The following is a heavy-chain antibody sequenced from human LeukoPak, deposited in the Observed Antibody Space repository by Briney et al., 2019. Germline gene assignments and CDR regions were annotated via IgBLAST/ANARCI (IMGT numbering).Heavy chain of an antibody. CDR1: GFTFRSYG. CDR3: VRGAYGDYTLFDY. J-gene: IGHJ4*02. V-gene: IGHV3-33*08. Sequence: PGGSLSLSCAASGFTFRSYGMSWVRQAPGKGLEWVAVIWYDGSNKYYADSVKGRFTISRDNSKNTLYLQMNSLRAEDTAVYYCVRGAYGDYTLFDYWSQGTLVTVSS. D-gene: IGHD4-17*01. CDR2: IWYDGSNK.